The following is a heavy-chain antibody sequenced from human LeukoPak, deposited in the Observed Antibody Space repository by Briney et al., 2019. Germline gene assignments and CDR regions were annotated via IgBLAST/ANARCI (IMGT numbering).Heavy chain of an antibody. CDR1: GYSFTSYW. D-gene: IGHD5-18*01. CDR3: AKSGYSYGYGLYYFDY. CDR2: IYPGDSDT. J-gene: IGHJ4*02. V-gene: IGHV5-51*01. Sequence: RGESLKISCKGSGYSFTSYWIGWVRLMPGKGLGWMGIIYPGDSDTRYSPSFQGQVTISADKSISTAYLQWSSLKASDTAMYYCAKSGYSYGYGLYYFDYWGQGTLVTVSS.